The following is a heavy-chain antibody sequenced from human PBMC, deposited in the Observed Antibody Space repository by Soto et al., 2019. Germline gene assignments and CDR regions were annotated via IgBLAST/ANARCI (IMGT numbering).Heavy chain of an antibody. CDR1: GFTFDDYA. Sequence: EVQLVESGGGLVQPGRSLRLSCAASGFTFDDYAMHWVRQARGKGLEWVSGISWNSGSIGYADSVKGRFTISRDNAKNSLYLQMNSLRAEDTALYYCAKDIGVAEKLRYFDYGMDVWGQGTTVTVSS. CDR2: ISWNSGSI. J-gene: IGHJ6*02. V-gene: IGHV3-9*01. D-gene: IGHD3-9*01. CDR3: AKDIGVAEKLRYFDYGMDV.